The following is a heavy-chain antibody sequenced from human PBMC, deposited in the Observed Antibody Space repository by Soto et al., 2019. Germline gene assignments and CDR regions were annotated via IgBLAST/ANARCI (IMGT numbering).Heavy chain of an antibody. CDR2: ISAYNGNT. CDR3: ARDLYYDFWSGYGYYYYYGMDV. CDR1: GYTFTSYG. V-gene: IGHV1-18*01. D-gene: IGHD3-3*01. Sequence: ASVKVSCKASGYTFTSYGISWVRQAPGQGLEWMGWISAYNGNTNYAQKLQGRVTMTTDTSTSTAYMELRSLRSDDTAVYYCARDLYYDFWSGYGYYYYYGMDVWGQGTTVTVS. J-gene: IGHJ6*02.